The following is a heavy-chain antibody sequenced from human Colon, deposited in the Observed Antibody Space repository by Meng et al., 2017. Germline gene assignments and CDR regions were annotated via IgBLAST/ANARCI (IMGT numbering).Heavy chain of an antibody. J-gene: IGHJ6*02. CDR1: GFTFGDYA. CDR2: IGSKAYGGTT. Sequence: GGSLRLSCTASGFTFGDYAMSWFRQAPGKGLEWVGFIGSKAYGGTTEYAASVKGRFTISRDDSKSIAYLQMNSLKTEDTAVYYCTRYITMVRGVIIQNYYYYYGMDVWGQGTTVTVSS. D-gene: IGHD3-10*01. V-gene: IGHV3-49*03. CDR3: TRYITMVRGVIIQNYYYYYGMDV.